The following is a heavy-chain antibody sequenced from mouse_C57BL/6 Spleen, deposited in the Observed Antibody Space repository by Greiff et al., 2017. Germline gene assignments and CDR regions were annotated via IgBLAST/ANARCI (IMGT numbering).Heavy chain of an antibody. J-gene: IGHJ4*01. CDR1: GFTFTDYY. CDR2: IRNKANGYTT. Sequence: EVKLMESGGGLVQPGGSLSLSCAASGFTFTDYYMSWVRQPPGKALEWLGFIRNKANGYTTEYSASVKGRFTISRDNSQSILYLQMNALRAEDSATYYCARYMAGHYYAMDYWGQGTSVTVSS. CDR3: ARYMAGHYYAMDY. V-gene: IGHV7-3*01.